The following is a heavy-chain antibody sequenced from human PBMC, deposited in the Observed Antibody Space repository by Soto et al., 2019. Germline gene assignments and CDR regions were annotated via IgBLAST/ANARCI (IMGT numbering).Heavy chain of an antibody. Sequence: DVQLVESGGGLIQPGESLRLSCAAFGLTISGKKYVAWVRQAPGKGLEWVSALYDVDGSFYADSVKCRFTTSSDSSKTTVYLQMNDLRPDDTAVYYCATWHEREHAYDVWGQGRTVTVSS. CDR2: LYDVDGS. J-gene: IGHJ3*01. D-gene: IGHD1-1*01. CDR1: GLTISGKKY. V-gene: IGHV3-53*01. CDR3: ATWHEREHAYDV.